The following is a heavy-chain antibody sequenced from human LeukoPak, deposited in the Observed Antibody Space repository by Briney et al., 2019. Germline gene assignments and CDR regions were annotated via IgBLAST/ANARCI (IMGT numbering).Heavy chain of an antibody. V-gene: IGHV3-23*01. Sequence: GGSLRLSCAASGFTLSSYAMSWVRQAPGKGLEWVSAISGSGGSTYYADSVKGRFTISRDNSKNTLYLQMNSLRAEDTAVYYCAKSSWSGSYFDYWGQGTLVTVSS. CDR2: ISGSGGST. D-gene: IGHD1-26*01. J-gene: IGHJ4*02. CDR3: AKSSWSGSYFDY. CDR1: GFTLSSYA.